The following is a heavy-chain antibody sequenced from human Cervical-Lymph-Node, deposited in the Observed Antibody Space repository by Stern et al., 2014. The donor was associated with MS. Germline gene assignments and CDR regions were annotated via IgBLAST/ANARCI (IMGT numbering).Heavy chain of an antibody. D-gene: IGHD3-16*02. V-gene: IGHV4-59*01. CDR2: LYFSGGT. CDR3: ARAGPYDYIWGNFRHRAFYFDS. CDR1: SGFIGNKY. Sequence: QVQLQESGPGLVKPSETLSLMCSVSSGFIGNKYWSWIRQPPGKGLEWIGHLYFSGGTYYNPSLKSRVTISLDTSKNQLSLRLSSVTAADTAVYYCARAGPYDYIWGNFRHRAFYFDSWGQGALVTVSS. J-gene: IGHJ4*02.